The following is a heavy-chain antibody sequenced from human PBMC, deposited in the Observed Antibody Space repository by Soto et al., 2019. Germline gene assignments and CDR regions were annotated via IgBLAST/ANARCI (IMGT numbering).Heavy chain of an antibody. CDR1: GFTFSSYS. J-gene: IGHJ4*02. CDR2: ISSSSSTI. D-gene: IGHD3-16*02. Sequence: GGSLRLSCAASGFTFSSYSMNWVRQAPGKGLEWGSSISSSSSTIYYADSVKGRFTISRDNAKNSLYLQMNSLRAEDTAVYYCARDGPEMITFGGVIVIPSLDYWGQGTLVTVSS. V-gene: IGHV3-48*01. CDR3: ARDGPEMITFGGVIVIPSLDY.